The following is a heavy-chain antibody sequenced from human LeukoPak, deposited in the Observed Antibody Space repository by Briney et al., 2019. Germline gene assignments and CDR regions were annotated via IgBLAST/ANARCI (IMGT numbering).Heavy chain of an antibody. D-gene: IGHD3-22*01. CDR2: ISGSGGST. CDR1: GFTFSSYA. V-gene: IGHV3-23*01. CDR3: AKSEGYYDSSGYPD. J-gene: IGHJ4*02. Sequence: GGSLRLSCAASGFTFSSYAMSGVRQAPAKGLEGVSAISGSGGSTYYADSVKGRFTISRDNSKNTLYMQMNSLRAEDTAVYYCAKSEGYYDSSGYPDWGQGTLVTVSS.